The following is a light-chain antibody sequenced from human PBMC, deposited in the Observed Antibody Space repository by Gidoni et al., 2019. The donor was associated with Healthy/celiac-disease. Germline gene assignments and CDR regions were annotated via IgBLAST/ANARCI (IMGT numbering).Light chain of an antibody. CDR3: QQYYSAPPLT. V-gene: IGKV4-1*01. CDR1: QSVLYSSNHQHH. J-gene: IGKJ4*01. CDR2: WAS. Sequence: DIVMTQPPALLAASLGEKAIINCKSSQSVLYSSNHQHHLAWSQQKPGQPPKLLIYWASTRETGGPDRFSGSGSGTDFTLTISSLQAEDGAVYYCQQYYSAPPLTFGGGTKVEIK.